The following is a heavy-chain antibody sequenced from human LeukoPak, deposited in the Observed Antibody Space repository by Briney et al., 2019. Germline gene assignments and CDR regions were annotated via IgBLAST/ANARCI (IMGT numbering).Heavy chain of an antibody. CDR3: ARGAVNITIFGVVIIPEYYFDY. V-gene: IGHV4-34*01. CDR1: GGSFSGYY. J-gene: IGHJ4*02. Sequence: SETLSLTCAVYGGSFSGYYWSWIRQPPGKGLELIGEINHSGSTNYNPSLKSRVTISVDTSKNQFSLKLSSVPAADTAVYYCARGAVNITIFGVVIIPEYYFDYWGQGTLVTVSS. CDR2: INHSGST. D-gene: IGHD3-3*01.